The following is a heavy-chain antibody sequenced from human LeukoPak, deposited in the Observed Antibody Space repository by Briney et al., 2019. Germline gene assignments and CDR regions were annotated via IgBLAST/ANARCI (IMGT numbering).Heavy chain of an antibody. Sequence: GESLKISCQHSGYSFTTYWIGWVRQMPGKGVEWIGIIYPGDSDTRYSPSFQGQVTISAAMSISAAYVQWSNLKASDSAIYYCARGRGYTFYHWGQGTLVTVSS. CDR2: IYPGDSDT. V-gene: IGHV5-51*01. J-gene: IGHJ5*02. D-gene: IGHD5-12*01. CDR3: ARGRGYTFYH. CDR1: GYSFTTYW.